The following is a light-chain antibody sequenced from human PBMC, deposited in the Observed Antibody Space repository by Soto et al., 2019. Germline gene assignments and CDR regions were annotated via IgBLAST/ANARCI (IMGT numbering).Light chain of an antibody. Sequence: DIQMTQSPSTLSASVGDRVTITCRASQSISGWLAWSQQKPGKAPELLIYDASNLHSGVPSRFSGSGSGTEFTLTISSLQPDDFATYYCQQYNSYSFGQGTKVDIK. V-gene: IGKV1-5*01. J-gene: IGKJ1*01. CDR3: QQYNSYS. CDR2: DAS. CDR1: QSISGW.